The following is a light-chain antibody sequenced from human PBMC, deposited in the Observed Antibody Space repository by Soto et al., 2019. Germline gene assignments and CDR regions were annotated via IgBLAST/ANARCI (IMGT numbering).Light chain of an antibody. Sequence: DIQMTQSPSSLSASVGDRVTITCRASQSISSYLNWYQQKPGKAPKLLIYAASSLQSGVPSRFSGSGSGTDFTLTISSLQPEDFATYYCQQSYSTPSTFGQVTKVEIK. CDR1: QSISSY. CDR2: AAS. J-gene: IGKJ1*01. CDR3: QQSYSTPST. V-gene: IGKV1-39*01.